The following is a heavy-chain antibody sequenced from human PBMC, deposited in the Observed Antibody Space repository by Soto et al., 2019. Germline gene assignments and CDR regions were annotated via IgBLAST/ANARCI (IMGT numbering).Heavy chain of an antibody. Sequence: QVQLVQSGAEVKKPGASVKVSCKASGYTFTSYGVTWVRQAPGQGLEWMGWIGVFNGDTNYAQKFQGRVTMTTDTPTTPAYMECGSLTSDDTAVYYCARYYSLSVLTGAYWGQGTLVTVSS. CDR1: GYTFTSYG. CDR2: IGVFNGDT. V-gene: IGHV1-18*01. CDR3: ARYYSLSVLTGAY. J-gene: IGHJ4*02. D-gene: IGHD3-10*01.